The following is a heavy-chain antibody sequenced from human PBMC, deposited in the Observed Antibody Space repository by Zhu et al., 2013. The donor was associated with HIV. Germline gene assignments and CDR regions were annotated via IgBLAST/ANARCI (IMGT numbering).Heavy chain of an antibody. CDR2: ISGYKGNT. V-gene: IGHV1-18*01. D-gene: IGHD3-22*01. CDR3: ARDLHYYDSSGY. Sequence: KVSCKASGYTFTSYGISWVRQAPGQGLEWMGWISGYKGNTNYAQKLQGRVTMTTDTSTSTAYMELRSLRSDDTAVYYCARDLHYYDSSGYWGQGTLVTVSS. J-gene: IGHJ4*02. CDR1: GYTFTSYG.